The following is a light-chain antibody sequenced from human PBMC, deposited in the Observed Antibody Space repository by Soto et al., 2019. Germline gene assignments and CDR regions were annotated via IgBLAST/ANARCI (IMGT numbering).Light chain of an antibody. CDR3: QQYNSWPT. CDR2: DAS. CDR1: QSISSW. J-gene: IGKJ1*01. V-gene: IGKV1-5*01. Sequence: DIQLTQSPSTLSASVGDRVTITCRASQSISSWLAWYQQKPGKAPKLLIYDASSLESGVPSRFSGSGSGTEFTLTISSLQPDDFATYYCQQYNSWPTFGQGTKADIK.